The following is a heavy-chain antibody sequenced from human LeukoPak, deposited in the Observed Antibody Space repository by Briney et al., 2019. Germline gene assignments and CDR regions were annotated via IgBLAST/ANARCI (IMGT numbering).Heavy chain of an antibody. CDR3: ARNPTEGDGHYYGMDV. J-gene: IGHJ6*02. Sequence: GGSLRLSCAASGFTFSSYAMHWVRQAPGKGLEWVAVISYDGSNEYYADSVKGRFTISRDNSKNTLYLHMNSLRGDDTSVYYCARNPTEGDGHYYGMDVWGQGTTVTVSS. CDR2: ISYDGSNE. V-gene: IGHV3-30-3*01. CDR1: GFTFSSYA. D-gene: IGHD5-24*01.